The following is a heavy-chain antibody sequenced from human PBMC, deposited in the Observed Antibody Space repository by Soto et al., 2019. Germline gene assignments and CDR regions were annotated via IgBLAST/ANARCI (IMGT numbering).Heavy chain of an antibody. J-gene: IGHJ5*02. Sequence: GGSLRLSCVASGFTFSNAWMSWVRQAPGKGLEWVGRIKSKTDGGTRDYAGPVKGRFTISRDDPKNTLYLQMKSLKTEDTAVYYCNKVIPKVKWDIGTWGQGTLVTVSS. CDR3: NKVIPKVKWDIGT. CDR1: GFTFSNAW. D-gene: IGHD1-26*01. V-gene: IGHV3-15*05. CDR2: IKSKTDGGTR.